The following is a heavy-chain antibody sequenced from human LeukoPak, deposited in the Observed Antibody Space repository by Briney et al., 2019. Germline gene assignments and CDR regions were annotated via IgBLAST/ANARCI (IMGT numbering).Heavy chain of an antibody. J-gene: IGHJ4*02. Sequence: ETLSFTCTVSGGSISSSSYYWGWIRQPPGKGLERIGSIYYSGSTYYNPSLKSRVTISVDTSKNQFSLKLSSVTAADTAVYYCARGGVLTIFGVPTRKKGFDYWGQGTLVTVSS. CDR2: IYYSGST. CDR3: ARGGVLTIFGVPTRKKGFDY. CDR1: GGSISSSSYY. V-gene: IGHV4-39*07. D-gene: IGHD3-3*01.